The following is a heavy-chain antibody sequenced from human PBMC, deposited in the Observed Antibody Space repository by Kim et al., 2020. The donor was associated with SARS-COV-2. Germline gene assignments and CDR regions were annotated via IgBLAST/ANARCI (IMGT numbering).Heavy chain of an antibody. V-gene: IGHV3-30-3*01. J-gene: IGHJ4*01. Sequence: GGSLRLSCAASGFTFSSYAMHWVRQAPGKGLEWVAVISYDGSNKYYADSVKGRFTISRDNSKNPLYLQMNSLRAEDTAVYYCARAAYYYGSGSDFDYWG. CDR2: ISYDGSNK. CDR1: GFTFSSYA. D-gene: IGHD3-10*01. CDR3: ARAAYYYGSGSDFDY.